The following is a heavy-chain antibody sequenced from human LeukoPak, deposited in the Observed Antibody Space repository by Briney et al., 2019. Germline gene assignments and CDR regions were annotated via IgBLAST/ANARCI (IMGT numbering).Heavy chain of an antibody. V-gene: IGHV3-23*01. CDR3: AKQLGYCSDGSCYFPY. D-gene: IGHD2-15*01. Sequence: GGSLRLSCAASDFTFNKDWMSWVRQAPGKGLEWVSAISNNGGYTYYADSVQGRFTISRDNSKSTLCLQMNSLRAEDTAVYYCAKQLGYCSDGSCYFPYWGQGTLVTVSS. CDR2: ISNNGGYT. J-gene: IGHJ4*02. CDR1: DFTFNKDW.